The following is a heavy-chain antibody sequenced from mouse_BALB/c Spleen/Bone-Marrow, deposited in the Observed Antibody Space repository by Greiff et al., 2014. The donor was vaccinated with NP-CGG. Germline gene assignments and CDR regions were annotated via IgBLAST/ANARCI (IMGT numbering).Heavy chain of an antibody. Sequence: VQLQQSGAELVKPGASVKLSCTASGSNIKDTYMHWVKQRPEQGLEWIGRIDPANGNTKYDPKFQGEATITADTSSNTAYLQLSSLTSEDTAVYYCANYYYGSSLFAYWGQGTLVTVSA. D-gene: IGHD1-1*01. CDR1: GSNIKDTY. J-gene: IGHJ3*01. CDR2: IDPANGNT. CDR3: ANYYYGSSLFAY. V-gene: IGHV14-3*02.